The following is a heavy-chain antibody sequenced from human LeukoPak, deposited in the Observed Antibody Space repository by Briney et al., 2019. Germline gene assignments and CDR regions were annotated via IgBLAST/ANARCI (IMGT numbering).Heavy chain of an antibody. CDR3: ARDIPIYGQLASEDDY. V-gene: IGHV1-18*01. CDR1: GYTFTSYG. J-gene: IGHJ4*02. D-gene: IGHD6-6*01. CDR2: ISAYNGNT. Sequence: ASVKVSCKASGYTFTSYGISWVRQAPGQGLEWMGWISAYNGNTNYAQKLQGRVTMTTDTSTSTAYMELRSLRSDDTAVYYCARDIPIYGQLASEDDYWGQGTLVTVSS.